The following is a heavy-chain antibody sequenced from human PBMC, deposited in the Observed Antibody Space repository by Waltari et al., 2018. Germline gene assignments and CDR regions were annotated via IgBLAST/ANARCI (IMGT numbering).Heavy chain of an antibody. CDR1: GFTFRNYW. J-gene: IGHJ4*02. CDR2: IRRDGSQA. CDR3: ARESTASNEGV. Sequence: EEQLVESGGGLVQPGGSLRLSCEGSGFTFRNYWMSWVRQAPGEGLEWVANIRRDGSQANYVDSVKGRFTISRDNAKKSLYLQMNSLRAEDTGVYYCARESTASNEGVWGQGTLVTVSS. D-gene: IGHD4-17*01. V-gene: IGHV3-7*01.